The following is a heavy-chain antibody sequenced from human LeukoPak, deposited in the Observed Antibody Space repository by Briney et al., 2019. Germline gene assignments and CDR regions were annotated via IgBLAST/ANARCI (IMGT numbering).Heavy chain of an antibody. D-gene: IGHD3-22*01. CDR3: ARYYDYDSRGYYYYFDY. V-gene: IGHV3-21*01. CDR1: GFTFSSYG. J-gene: IGHJ4*02. Sequence: PGGSLRLSCAASGFTFSSYGMSWVRQAPGKGLEWVSSISSSSSYIYYADSVKGRFTISRDNAKNSLYLQMNSLRAEDTALYYCARYYDYDSRGYYYYFDYWGQGTLVTVSS. CDR2: ISSSSSYI.